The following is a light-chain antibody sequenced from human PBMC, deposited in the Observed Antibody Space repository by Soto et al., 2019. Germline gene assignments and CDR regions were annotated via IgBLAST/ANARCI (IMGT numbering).Light chain of an antibody. Sequence: DIQMTQSPSSLSASVGDRVTITCRASQSIGTSLNWYQQKPGKAPKLRIYAASSLQSGVPSRISGRGSGTEFTLTISSLQPEDCATYYCQQSYSTPWTFGQGTKVEV. V-gene: IGKV1-39*01. CDR2: AAS. J-gene: IGKJ1*01. CDR1: QSIGTS. CDR3: QQSYSTPWT.